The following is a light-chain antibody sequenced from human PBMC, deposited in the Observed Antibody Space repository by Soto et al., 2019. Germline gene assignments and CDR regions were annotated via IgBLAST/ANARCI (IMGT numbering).Light chain of an antibody. CDR2: LGS. V-gene: IGKV2-28*01. J-gene: IGKJ5*01. Sequence: DIVMTQSPLSLPVTPVEPASISCRSSQILLHSNGYNYLDWYLQKPGQSPQLLIYLGSNRASGVPDRFSGSGSGTDFTLKISRVEAEDVGVYYCMQALQTPRSFGQGTRLEIK. CDR3: MQALQTPRS. CDR1: QILLHSNGYNY.